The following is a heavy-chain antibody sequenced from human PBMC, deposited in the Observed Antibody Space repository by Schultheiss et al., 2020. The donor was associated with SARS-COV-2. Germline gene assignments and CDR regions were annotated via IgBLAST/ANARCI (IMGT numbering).Heavy chain of an antibody. Sequence: GGSLRLSCVASGFSFSSGAMNWVRQAPGKGLEWVSYISSSGSTIYYADSVKGRFTISRDNAKNSLYLQMNSLRAEDTAVYYCARDIVVVPAAMFSHKPYGMDVWGQGTTVTVSS. CDR2: ISSSGSTI. CDR3: ARDIVVVPAAMFSHKPYGMDV. CDR1: GFSFSSGA. D-gene: IGHD2-2*01. V-gene: IGHV3-48*04. J-gene: IGHJ6*02.